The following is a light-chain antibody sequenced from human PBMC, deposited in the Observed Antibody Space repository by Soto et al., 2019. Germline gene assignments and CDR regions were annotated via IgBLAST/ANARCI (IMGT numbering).Light chain of an antibody. Sequence: IQLTQSPSSLSASVGDRVTITCRASQGINKFLAWYQQRTGKAPQLLVYGTSTLQSGVPSKFSASGSGTDCTLHIIRLQPEDFATYYCQQLTNFRFTFGQGTKLDIK. CDR3: QQLTNFRFT. CDR2: GTS. CDR1: QGINKF. V-gene: IGKV1-9*01. J-gene: IGKJ2*01.